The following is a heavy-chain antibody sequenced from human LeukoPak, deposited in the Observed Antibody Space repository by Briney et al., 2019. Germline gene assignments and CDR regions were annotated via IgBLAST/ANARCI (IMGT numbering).Heavy chain of an antibody. CDR3: ARGSGSYGETYFDY. J-gene: IGHJ4*02. D-gene: IGHD1-26*01. Sequence: SETLSLTSTASGVSISSYDWSWIRQPPGKGLEWIWYIYYSGSTNYNPSLKSRVTISVDTTKNQFSLKLSSVTAADTAVYYCARGSGSYGETYFDYWGQGALVTVSS. V-gene: IGHV4-59*01. CDR2: IYYSGST. CDR1: GVSISSYD.